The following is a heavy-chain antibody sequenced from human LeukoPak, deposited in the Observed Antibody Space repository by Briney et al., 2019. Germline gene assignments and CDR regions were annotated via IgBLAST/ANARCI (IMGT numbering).Heavy chain of an antibody. CDR3: ARHRGQYNAHDAFDI. V-gene: IGHV4-59*08. Sequence: PSETLSLTCTVSGGSVSGHYWSWIRQTPGKGLEWIGYILYSGSTRYNPSLGSRVTISVDTSKDLFSLELTSVTAADTALYYCARHRGQYNAHDAFDIWGQGTLVAVSS. CDR2: ILYSGST. CDR1: GGSVSGHY. D-gene: IGHD1-14*01. J-gene: IGHJ3*02.